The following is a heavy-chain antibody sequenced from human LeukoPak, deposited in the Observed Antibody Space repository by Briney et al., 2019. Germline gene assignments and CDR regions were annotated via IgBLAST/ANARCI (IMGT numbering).Heavy chain of an antibody. Sequence: PSETLSLTCTVSGGSISSYYWSWIRQSPGKGLEWIGYIYYSGSTNYNPSLKSRVTISVDTSKNQFSLKLSSVTAADTAVYYCARDRSSSSSPYNWFDPWGQGTLVTVSS. D-gene: IGHD6-6*01. J-gene: IGHJ5*02. CDR2: IYYSGST. CDR1: GGSISSYY. V-gene: IGHV4-59*12. CDR3: ARDRSSSSSPYNWFDP.